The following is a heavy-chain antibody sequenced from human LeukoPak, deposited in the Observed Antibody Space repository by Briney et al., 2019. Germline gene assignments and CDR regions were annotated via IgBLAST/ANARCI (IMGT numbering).Heavy chain of an antibody. CDR3: ASWKGGPFGY. V-gene: IGHV4-59*01. Sequence: SETLSRTCTVSGGSISSYYWGWIRQPPGKGLEGIGYIYYSGSTNYNPSLKSRVTITVDTSKNQFSLKLSSVTAADTAVYYCASWKGGPFGYWGQRTLVAVSS. CDR2: IYYSGST. D-gene: IGHD1-1*01. CDR1: GGSISSYY. J-gene: IGHJ4*02.